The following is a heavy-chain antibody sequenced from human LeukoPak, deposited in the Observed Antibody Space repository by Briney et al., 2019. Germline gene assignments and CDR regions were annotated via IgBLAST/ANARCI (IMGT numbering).Heavy chain of an antibody. CDR2: MNPNSGNT. CDR3: ARGRAMAAAVNWFDP. V-gene: IGHV1-8*01. CDR1: GYTFTSYD. J-gene: IGHJ5*02. Sequence: ASVKVSCKASGYTFTSYDINWVRQATGQGLEWMGWMNPNSGNTGYAQKFQGRVTMTRHTSISTAYMELSSLRSEDTAVYYCARGRAMAAAVNWFDPWGQGTLVTVSS. D-gene: IGHD6-13*01.